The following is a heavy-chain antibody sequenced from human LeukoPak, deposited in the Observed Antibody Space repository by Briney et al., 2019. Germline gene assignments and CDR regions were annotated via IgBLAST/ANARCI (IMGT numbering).Heavy chain of an antibody. V-gene: IGHV3-74*01. CDR2: IRNDGSST. CDR1: GFTFSSYW. Sequence: PGGSLRLPCAASGFTFSSYWMHWVRQTPGKGLVWVSHIRNDGSSTRYADSVKGRFTISRDNAKNSLYLQMNSLRVEDTAVYYCARHVVAVGFDYWGQGTLVTVSS. J-gene: IGHJ4*02. D-gene: IGHD3-22*01. CDR3: ARHVVAVGFDY.